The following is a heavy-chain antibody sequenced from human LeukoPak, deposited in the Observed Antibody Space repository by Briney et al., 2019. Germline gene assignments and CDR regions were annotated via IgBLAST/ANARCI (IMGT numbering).Heavy chain of an antibody. V-gene: IGHV3-15*01. J-gene: IGHJ3*02. CDR1: GFTFSSYE. CDR3: TTDNPFGWELLRGDAFDI. D-gene: IGHD1-26*01. CDR2: IKSKTDGGTT. Sequence: SGGSLRLSCAASGFTFSSYEMNWVRQAPGKGVEWVGRIKSKTDGGTTDYAAPVKGRFTISRDDSKNTLYLQMNSLKTEDTAVYYCTTDNPFGWELLRGDAFDIWGQGTMVTVSS.